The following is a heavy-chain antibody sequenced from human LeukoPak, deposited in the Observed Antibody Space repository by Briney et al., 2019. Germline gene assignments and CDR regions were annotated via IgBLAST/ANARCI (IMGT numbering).Heavy chain of an antibody. J-gene: IGHJ4*02. CDR2: IYSSGST. CDR3: ARESNGDYSDY. V-gene: IGHV4-59*01. Sequence: SETLSLTCTVSGGSTSSYYWSWLRQPPGKGLEWIGYIYSSGSTSYNPSLKSRVTMSIDTSKNQFSLKVKSVTAADTAVYYCARESNGDYSDYWGQGTLVTVSS. CDR1: GGSTSSYY. D-gene: IGHD4-17*01.